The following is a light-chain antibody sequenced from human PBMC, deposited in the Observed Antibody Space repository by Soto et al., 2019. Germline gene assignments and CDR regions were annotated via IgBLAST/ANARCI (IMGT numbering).Light chain of an antibody. J-gene: IGKJ1*01. Sequence: EIVLTQSPGTLSLSPGERVTLSCRASQSVSSSYLAWYQQKPGQAPRLLIYGASNRATGIPDRFSGSESGTDFTLTISRLEPEDFAVYYCQQYDTFGQGTKVEIK. CDR2: GAS. V-gene: IGKV3-20*01. CDR1: QSVSSSY. CDR3: QQYDT.